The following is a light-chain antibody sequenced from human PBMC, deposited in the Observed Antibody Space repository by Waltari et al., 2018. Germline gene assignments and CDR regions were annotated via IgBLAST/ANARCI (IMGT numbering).Light chain of an antibody. V-gene: IGLV3-27*01. J-gene: IGLJ2*01. CDR1: VLTKKY. CDR2: KDS. CDR3: YSSTDNSGI. Sequence: SYELTQPSSVSVSPGQTAKITCSGDVLTKKYARWFQQKPGQAPVLMIYKDSERSSRIPEGFPGPSSGGTVTLNITGAQVEDEADYYCYSSTDNSGIFGGGTTLTVL.